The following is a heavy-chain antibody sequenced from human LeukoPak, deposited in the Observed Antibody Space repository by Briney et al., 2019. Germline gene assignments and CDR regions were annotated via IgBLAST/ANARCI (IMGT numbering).Heavy chain of an antibody. D-gene: IGHD5-18*01. CDR3: ARDSSTAMVYLDY. V-gene: IGHV1-69*06. Sequence: SVKVSCKASGGTFSSYAISWVRQAPGQGLEWMGGIIPIFGTANYAQKFEGRVTITADKSTSTAYMELSSLRSEDTAVYYCARDSSTAMVYLDYWGQGTLVTVSS. CDR2: IIPIFGTA. J-gene: IGHJ4*02. CDR1: GGTFSSYA.